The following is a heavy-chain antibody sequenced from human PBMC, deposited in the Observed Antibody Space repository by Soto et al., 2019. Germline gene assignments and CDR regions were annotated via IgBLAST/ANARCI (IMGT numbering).Heavy chain of an antibody. J-gene: IGHJ4*02. V-gene: IGHV3-23*01. CDR2: ISGSGSST. D-gene: IGHD6-6*01. CDR3: AKENGFQFVNFGASGFDY. CDR1: GFRFSSKA. Sequence: EVQLLESAGGLVQPGGSLRLSCAASGFRFSSKAMSWVRQAPGKGLEWGSIISGSGSSTYYTDSLKGRFTISRDNSKNMVYLEMNYLRAEDTAVYYCAKENGFQFVNFGASGFDYWGQGSLVSVSS.